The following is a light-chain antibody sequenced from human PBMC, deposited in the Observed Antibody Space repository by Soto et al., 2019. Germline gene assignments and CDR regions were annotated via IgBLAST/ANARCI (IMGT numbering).Light chain of an antibody. CDR3: QPSWT. J-gene: IGKJ2*01. CDR1: QNIGDS. Sequence: DIQMTQSPSSLSASVVDRVTITCRASQNIGDSLNWYQQKPGKAPKLLIYAASSLQSGVPSRFSGSGSGTDFTLTVSSLQPEDFASYYCQPSWTFGQGTKLEI. CDR2: AAS. V-gene: IGKV1-39*01.